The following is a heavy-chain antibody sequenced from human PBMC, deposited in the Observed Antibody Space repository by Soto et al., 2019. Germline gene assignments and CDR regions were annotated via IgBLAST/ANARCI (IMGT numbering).Heavy chain of an antibody. Sequence: PGGSMRLSSTVSGFTFTHYAMSWVRPAPGKGPEWVSGILGSGHTTFYADSVKGRFIVSRDNSKNTLSLQINSLGAEDTAVYYCEKDPKTDYVGAFEFWGHGTMVTISS. J-gene: IGHJ3*01. CDR2: ILGSGHTT. CDR3: EKDPKTDYVGAFEF. D-gene: IGHD3-10*02. CDR1: GFTFTHYA. V-gene: IGHV3-23*01.